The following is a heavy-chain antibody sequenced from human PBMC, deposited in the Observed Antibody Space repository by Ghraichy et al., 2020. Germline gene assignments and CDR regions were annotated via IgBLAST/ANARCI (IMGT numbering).Heavy chain of an antibody. D-gene: IGHD1-14*01. CDR3: AKALDRGPPSTDAFDI. V-gene: IGHV3-23*01. CDR1: GFTFSSYA. J-gene: IGHJ3*02. CDR2: ISGSGGST. Sequence: GGSLRLSCAASGFTFSSYAMSWVRQAPGKGLEWVSAISGSGGSTYYADSVKGRFTISRDNSKNTLYLQMNSLRAEDTAVYYCAKALDRGPPSTDAFDIWGQGTMVTVSS.